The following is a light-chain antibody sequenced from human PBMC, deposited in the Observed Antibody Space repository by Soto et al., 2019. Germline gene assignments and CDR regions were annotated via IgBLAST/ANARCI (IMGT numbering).Light chain of an antibody. CDR3: QSYDSSLSGSAV. V-gene: IGLV1-40*01. J-gene: IGLJ2*01. CDR2: GNS. Sequence: QSVLTQPPSVSGAPGQRITISCTGSSSNIGAGYEVHWYQQLPGTAPKLLIYGNSNRPSWVPDRFSGSKSGTSASLAITGLQAEDEADYYCQSYDSSLSGSAVFGGGTKLAVL. CDR1: SSNIGAGYE.